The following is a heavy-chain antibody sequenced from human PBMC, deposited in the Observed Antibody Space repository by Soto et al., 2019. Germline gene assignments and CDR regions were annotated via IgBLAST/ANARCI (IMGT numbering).Heavy chain of an antibody. J-gene: IGHJ5*02. CDR3: ATEAAGAINRLDP. V-gene: IGHV1-69*15. CDR1: GDSFSDYA. D-gene: IGHD1-26*01. Sequence: PLKVSCKASGDSFSDYALTWGRKTPGQGLEWMGTIIPMFETANYAQRFQGRVTIAADESTFTTHMELSSLRPDDTAVYYCATEAAGAINRLDPWGQGTLVTVSS. CDR2: IIPMFETA.